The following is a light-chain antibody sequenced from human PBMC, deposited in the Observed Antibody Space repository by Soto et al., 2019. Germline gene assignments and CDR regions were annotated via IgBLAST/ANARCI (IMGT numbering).Light chain of an antibody. CDR1: QSVSSN. V-gene: IGKV3-15*01. J-gene: IGKJ1*01. CDR2: GAS. CDR3: QQYNNWPPWT. Sequence: EIVMTQSPATLSVSPGERATLSCRASQSVSSNLAWYQQKPGQAPRLIVYGASTRATGIPARFSGSGSGTEFTLTISSLQSEDFAVYYGQQYNNWPPWTFGQGTKVDIK.